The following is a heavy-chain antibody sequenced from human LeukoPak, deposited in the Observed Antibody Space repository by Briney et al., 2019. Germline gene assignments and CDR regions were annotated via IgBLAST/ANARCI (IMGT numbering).Heavy chain of an antibody. D-gene: IGHD3-22*01. Sequence: SETLSLTCAVYGGSFSGYYWSWIRQPPGKGLEWIGEINHSGSTSYNPSLKSRVTISVDTSKNQFSLKLSSVTAADTAVYYCARGRSCYYDSSAYYYYYWGQGSLVTVSS. CDR2: INHSGST. CDR3: ARGRSCYYDSSAYYYYY. J-gene: IGHJ4*02. V-gene: IGHV4-34*01. CDR1: GGSFSGYY.